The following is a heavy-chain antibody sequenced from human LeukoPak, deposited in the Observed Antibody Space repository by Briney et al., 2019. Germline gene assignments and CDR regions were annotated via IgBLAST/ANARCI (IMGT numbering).Heavy chain of an antibody. CDR2: IYHSGST. V-gene: IGHV4-30-2*01. J-gene: IGHJ3*02. Sequence: SETLSLTCTVSGGSISSGGYYWSWIRQPPGKGLEWIGYIYHSGSTYYNPSLKSRVTISVDRSKNQFSLKLSSVTAADTAVYYCARDLRLVGATPAFDIWGQGTMVTVSS. CDR3: ARDLRLVGATPAFDI. D-gene: IGHD1-26*01. CDR1: GGSISSGGYY.